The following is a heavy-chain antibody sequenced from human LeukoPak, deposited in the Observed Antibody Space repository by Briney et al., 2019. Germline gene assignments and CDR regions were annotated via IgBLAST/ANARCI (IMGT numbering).Heavy chain of an antibody. D-gene: IGHD6-19*01. CDR1: SGSFSGYY. V-gene: IGHV4-34*01. Sequence: PSETLSLTCTVYSGSFSGYYWSWIRQPPGKGLEWIGEINHSGSTNYNPSLKSRATISVDTSKNQFSLKLSSVTAADTAVYYCARPSGWYGNYFDYWGQGTLVTVSS. CDR2: INHSGST. J-gene: IGHJ4*02. CDR3: ARPSGWYGNYFDY.